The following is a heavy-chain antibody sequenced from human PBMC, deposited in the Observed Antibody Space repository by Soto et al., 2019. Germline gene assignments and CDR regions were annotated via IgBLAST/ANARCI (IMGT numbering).Heavy chain of an antibody. CDR1: GFTFSNAW. V-gene: IGHV3-15*01. Sequence: AGGSLRLSCAASGFTFSNAWMSWVRQAPGKGLEWVGRIKSKTDGGTTDYAAPVKGRFTISRDDSKNTLYLQMNSLKTEDTAVYYCTTSVARTKYYYYYGMDVWGQGTTVTVSS. J-gene: IGHJ6*02. CDR3: TTSVARTKYYYYYGMDV. CDR2: IKSKTDGGTT.